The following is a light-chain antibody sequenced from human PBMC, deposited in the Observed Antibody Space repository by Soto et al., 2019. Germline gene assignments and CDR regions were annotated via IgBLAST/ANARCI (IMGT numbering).Light chain of an antibody. CDR3: QRTYNAPFT. CDR2: AAS. J-gene: IGKJ3*01. Sequence: DIQMTQSPSSLSAFVGDTVTIICRATDSIDRYLNWYQQKPGQAPRVLITAASTLESWVPSRFSGSGSGTDFTLTIDNLQPEDVATYFCQRTYNAPFTFGPGTTVSIK. CDR1: DSIDRY. V-gene: IGKV1-39*01.